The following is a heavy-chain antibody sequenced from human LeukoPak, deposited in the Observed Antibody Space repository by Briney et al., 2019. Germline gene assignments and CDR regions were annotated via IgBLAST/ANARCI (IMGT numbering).Heavy chain of an antibody. CDR3: ARDMIDYYGSGSLDY. CDR1: GFTFSSYE. V-gene: IGHV3-48*03. CDR2: ISSSGSTI. D-gene: IGHD3-10*01. Sequence: PGGSLRLSCAASGFTFSSYEMNWVRQAPGKGLEWVSYISSSGSTIYYADSVKGRFTISRDNAKNSLYLQMNSLRAEDTAVYYCARDMIDYYGSGSLDYWGQGTLVTVSS. J-gene: IGHJ4*02.